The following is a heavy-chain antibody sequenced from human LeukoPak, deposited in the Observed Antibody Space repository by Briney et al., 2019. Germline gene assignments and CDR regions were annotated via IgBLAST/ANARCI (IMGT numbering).Heavy chain of an antibody. D-gene: IGHD1-26*01. V-gene: IGHV1-24*01. CDR3: AAGGIYSLLDY. Sequence: GASVKVSCKVSGYSLTDLSMHWVRQAPGNGLGWMGGFDPEHREAIYAQKFQGRVSMTEDTSTDTAYMELSSLRSEDTAVYYCAAGGIYSLLDYWGQGTLVTVSS. CDR1: GYSLTDLS. CDR2: FDPEHREA. J-gene: IGHJ4*02.